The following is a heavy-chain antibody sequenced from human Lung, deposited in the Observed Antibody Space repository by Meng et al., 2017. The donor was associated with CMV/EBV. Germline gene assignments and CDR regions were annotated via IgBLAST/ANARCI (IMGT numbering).Heavy chain of an antibody. D-gene: IGHD2-21*01. J-gene: IGHJ4*02. CDR2: IHYSGTS. V-gene: IGHV4-39*06. Sequence: SXTXSLXCSVSGGSISSSRYYCGWVRQPPGKGLVWIGSIHYSGTSYYNPSLRSRLTMSVDTSRNQFPLKLTSVTAADTAVYYCARRLRDTSDSAVSLSVRVKSSYYFDSWXQGTLVTVSS. CDR1: GGSISSSRYY. CDR3: ARRLRDTSDSAVSLSVRVKSSYYFDS.